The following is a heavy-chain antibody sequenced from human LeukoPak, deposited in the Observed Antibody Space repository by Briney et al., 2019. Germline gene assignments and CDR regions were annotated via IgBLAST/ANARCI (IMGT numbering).Heavy chain of an antibody. CDR1: GYTFTGYY. CDR2: INPNSGGT. J-gene: IGHJ3*02. V-gene: IGHV1-2*02. D-gene: IGHD6-19*01. Sequence: GASVKVSCKASGYTFTGYYMHWVRQAPGQGLEWMGWINPNSGGTNYAQKFQGRVTITADESTSTAYMELSSLRSEDTAVYYCARVWQWLVVLDAFDIWGQGTMVTVSS. CDR3: ARVWQWLVVLDAFDI.